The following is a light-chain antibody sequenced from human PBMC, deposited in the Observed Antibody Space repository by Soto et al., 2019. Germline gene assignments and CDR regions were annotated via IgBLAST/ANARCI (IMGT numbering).Light chain of an antibody. V-gene: IGLV2-14*01. CDR3: SSYTSSSILYV. J-gene: IGLJ1*01. CDR1: SSDIGGYNY. Sequence: QSALTQPASVSGSPGQSITISCTGTSSDIGGYNYVSWYQQHPGKAPKIMIYEVSNRPSGVSNRFSGSKSGYTASLTISGLQAEDEADYYCSSYTSSSILYVFGTGTKLTVL. CDR2: EVS.